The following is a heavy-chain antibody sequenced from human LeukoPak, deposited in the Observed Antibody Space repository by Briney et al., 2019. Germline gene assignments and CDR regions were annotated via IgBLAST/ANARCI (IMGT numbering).Heavy chain of an antibody. CDR2: INPSGGST. CDR3: ARAPSHSNYIHYYYYYMDV. V-gene: IGHV1-46*01. Sequence: GASVKVSCKASGYTFTSYYMHWVRQAPGQGLEWMGIINPSGGSTSYAQKFQGRVTMTRDMSTSTVYMELSSLRSEDTAVYYCARAPSHSNYIHYYYYYMDVWGKGTTVTVSS. CDR1: GYTFTSYY. D-gene: IGHD4-11*01. J-gene: IGHJ6*03.